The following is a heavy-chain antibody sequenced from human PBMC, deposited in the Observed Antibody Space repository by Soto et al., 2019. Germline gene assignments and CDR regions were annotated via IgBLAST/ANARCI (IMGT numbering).Heavy chain of an antibody. D-gene: IGHD3-22*01. CDR2: IYYSGST. Sequence: SDTLSLTCTVSGGSISSGGYYWSWIRQHPGKGLEWIGYIYYSGSTYYNPSLKSRVTISVDTSKNQFSLKLSSVTAADTAVYYCARDQAAGEGSGYYYARIFDYWGQGTLVTVSS. J-gene: IGHJ4*02. CDR3: ARDQAAGEGSGYYYARIFDY. V-gene: IGHV4-31*03. CDR1: GGSISSGGYY.